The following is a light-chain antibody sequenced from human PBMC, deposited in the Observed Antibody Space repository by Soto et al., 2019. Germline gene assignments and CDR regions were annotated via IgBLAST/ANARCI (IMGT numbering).Light chain of an antibody. CDR2: DAS. Sequence: DIQMIPSPSSLSASVGDRVTITCQASQEISNYLNWYQQKPGKAPKLLIYDASNLERGVPSRFSGRGSGTDFTFTISSLQPEDFATYYCQQYDHLPRTFGRGTKVEIK. CDR1: QEISNY. V-gene: IGKV1-33*01. CDR3: QQYDHLPRT. J-gene: IGKJ1*01.